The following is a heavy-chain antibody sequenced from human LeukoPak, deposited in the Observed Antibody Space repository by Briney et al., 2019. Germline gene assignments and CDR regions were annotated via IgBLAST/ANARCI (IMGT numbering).Heavy chain of an antibody. V-gene: IGHV4-39*01. J-gene: IGHJ4*02. CDR2: IHYSGST. Sequence: SETLSLTCTVSGGSISSSSYYWGWIRQPPGKGLEWIENIHYSGSTYYNPSLKSRVTISVDTSKNQFSLKLSSVTAADTAVYYCARHQGYRGASSLDYWGQGTLVTVSS. CDR3: ARHQGYRGASSLDY. CDR1: GGSISSSSYY. D-gene: IGHD6-13*01.